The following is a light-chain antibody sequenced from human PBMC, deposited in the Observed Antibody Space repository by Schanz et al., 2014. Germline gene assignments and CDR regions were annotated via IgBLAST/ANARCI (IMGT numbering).Light chain of an antibody. V-gene: IGKV3-15*01. CDR3: QQYNSRPPT. CDR2: GAS. CDR1: QSVRSN. Sequence: EVIMTQSPATLSLSPGERATLSCRASQSVRSNLAWYQQKPGQAPRLLIYGASTRATGVPSRFSGSVSGTEFTLTINSLQSEDFASYYCQQYNSRPPTFGGGTKVEIK. J-gene: IGKJ4*01.